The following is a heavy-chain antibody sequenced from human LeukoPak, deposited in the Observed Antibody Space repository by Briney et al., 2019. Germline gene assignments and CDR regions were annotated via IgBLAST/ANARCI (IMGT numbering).Heavy chain of an antibody. CDR2: MSYDGSNK. J-gene: IGHJ4*02. V-gene: IGHV3-30*18. CDR3: AKDRLCSSTSCYMRTYYFDY. Sequence: PGGSLRLSCAASGFTSSSYGMNWVRQAPGKGLEWVAVMSYDGSNKYYADSVKGRFTISRDNSKNTLHLQMNSLRAEDTAVYYCAKDRLCSSTSCYMRTYYFDYWGQGTLVTVSS. D-gene: IGHD2-2*02. CDR1: GFTSSSYG.